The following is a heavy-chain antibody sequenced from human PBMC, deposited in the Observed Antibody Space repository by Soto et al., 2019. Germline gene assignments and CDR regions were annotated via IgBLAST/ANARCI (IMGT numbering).Heavy chain of an antibody. CDR3: ARGPLDY. Sequence: SETLSLTCAVYGGSFSGYYWSWIRQPPGNGLEWIGEINHSGSTNYNPSLKSRVTISVDTSKNQFSLKLSSVTAADTAVYYCARGPLDYWGQGTLVTVSS. CDR2: INHSGST. J-gene: IGHJ4*02. V-gene: IGHV4-34*01. CDR1: GGSFSGYY.